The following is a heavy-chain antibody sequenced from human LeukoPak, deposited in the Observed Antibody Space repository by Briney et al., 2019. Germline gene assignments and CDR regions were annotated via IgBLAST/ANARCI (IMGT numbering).Heavy chain of an antibody. J-gene: IGHJ4*02. Sequence: SETLSLTCAVYGGSFSGYYWSWIRQPPGKGLEWIGEINHSGSTNYNPSLKSRVTISVDTSKNQFSLKLSSVTAADTAVYYCARDPSGYFNYWGQGTLATVSS. V-gene: IGHV4-34*01. D-gene: IGHD3-22*01. CDR1: GGSFSGYY. CDR2: INHSGST. CDR3: ARDPSGYFNY.